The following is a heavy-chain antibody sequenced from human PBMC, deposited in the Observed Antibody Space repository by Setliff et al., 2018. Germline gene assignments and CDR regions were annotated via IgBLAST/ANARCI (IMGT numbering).Heavy chain of an antibody. Sequence: ASVKVSCKVSGYTLTKLPMHWVRQAPGKGLEWMGGFDFEDGETIYAHKFQGRVTMTEDTSTDTAYMELSSLRSEDTAMYYCATIGPDSSGYYWIFDYWGQGTLVTVSS. CDR1: GYTLTKLP. V-gene: IGHV1-24*01. D-gene: IGHD3-22*01. CDR3: ATIGPDSSGYYWIFDY. J-gene: IGHJ4*02. CDR2: FDFEDGET.